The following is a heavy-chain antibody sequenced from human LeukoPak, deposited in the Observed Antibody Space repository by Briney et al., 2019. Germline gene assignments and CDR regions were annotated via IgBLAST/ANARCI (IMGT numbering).Heavy chain of an antibody. CDR2: ISSSSSYI. D-gene: IGHD6-19*01. Sequence: GGSLRLSCAASGFTFSSYSMNWVRQAPGKGLEWVSSISSSSSYIYYADSVKGRFTISRDNAKNSLYLQMNSLRAEDTAVYYCAREAVAGTWEEYFQHWGQGTLVTVSS. CDR1: GFTFSSYS. CDR3: AREAVAGTWEEYFQH. V-gene: IGHV3-21*01. J-gene: IGHJ1*01.